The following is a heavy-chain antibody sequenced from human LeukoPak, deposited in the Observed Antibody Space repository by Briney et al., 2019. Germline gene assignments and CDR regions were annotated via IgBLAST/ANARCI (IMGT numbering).Heavy chain of an antibody. J-gene: IGHJ5*02. V-gene: IGHV3-21*01. CDR3: CSHNWFDP. CDR1: GFTFSSYS. Sequence: GGSLRLSCAASGFTFSSYSMNWVRQAPGKGLEWVSSISSSSSHIYYADSVKGRFTISRDNAKNSLYLQMNSLRAEDTAVYYCCSHNWFDPWGQGTLVTVSS. CDR2: ISSSSSHI.